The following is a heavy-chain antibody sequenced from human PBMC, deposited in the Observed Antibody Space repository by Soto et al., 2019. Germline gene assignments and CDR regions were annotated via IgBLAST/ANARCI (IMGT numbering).Heavy chain of an antibody. CDR2: ISGSGGST. J-gene: IGHJ4*02. CDR3: ARDLSHVGYYFDY. CDR1: GFTFSSYA. V-gene: IGHV3-23*01. D-gene: IGHD2-2*03. Sequence: PGGSLRLSCAASGFTFSSYAMSWVRQAPGKGLEWVSAISGSGGSTYYADSVKGRFTISRDNSKNTLYLQMNSLRAEDTAVYYCARDLSHVGYYFDYWGQGTLVTVSS.